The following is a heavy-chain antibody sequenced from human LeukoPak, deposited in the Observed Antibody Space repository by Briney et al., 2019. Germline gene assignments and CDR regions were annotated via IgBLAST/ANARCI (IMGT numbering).Heavy chain of an antibody. CDR3: AKRDGSGWYYFDY. CDR1: GFTFSSYA. V-gene: IGHV3-23*01. Sequence: GGSLRLSCAASGFTFSSYAMSWVRQAPGKGLEWVSVISGSGAGTYYADSVKGRFTISRDNSRDTLYLLMNSLRAEDTAVYYCAKRDGSGWYYFDYWGRGTLVTVSS. J-gene: IGHJ4*02. D-gene: IGHD6-19*01. CDR2: ISGSGAGT.